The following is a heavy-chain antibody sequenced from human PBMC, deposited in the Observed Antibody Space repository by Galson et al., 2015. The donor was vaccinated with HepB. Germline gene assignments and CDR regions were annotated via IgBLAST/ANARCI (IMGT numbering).Heavy chain of an antibody. CDR2: ISYDGSNK. J-gene: IGHJ4*02. D-gene: IGHD3-22*01. V-gene: IGHV3-30*04. CDR1: GFTFSSYA. CDR3: ARGGGVSPLITMIVVGGPGYFDY. Sequence: SLRLSCAASGFTFSSYAMHWVRQAPGKGLEWVAVISYDGSNKYYADSVKGRFTISRDNSKNTLYLQMNSLRAEDTAVYYCARGGGVSPLITMIVVGGPGYFDYWGQGTLVTVSS.